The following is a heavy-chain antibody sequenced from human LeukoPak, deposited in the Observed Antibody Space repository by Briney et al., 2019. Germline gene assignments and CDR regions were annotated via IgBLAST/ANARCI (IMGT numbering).Heavy chain of an antibody. CDR1: GYTLTRYY. J-gene: IGHJ6*03. CDR3: ARVPRIAAAGTDYYSYYMDV. V-gene: IGHV1-2*02. CDR2: INPISGDT. D-gene: IGHD6-13*01. Sequence: SSVKVSCKASGYTLTRYYMHGVRQAPGQGREGMGWINPISGDTNYAQKFHGTGTITRETSISTAHIELGGLRSDDTAVYYCARVPRIAAAGTDYYSYYMDVWGKGPTVTVSS.